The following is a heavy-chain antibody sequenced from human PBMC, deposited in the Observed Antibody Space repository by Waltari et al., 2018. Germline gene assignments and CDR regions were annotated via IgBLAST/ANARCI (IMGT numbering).Heavy chain of an antibody. D-gene: IGHD2-15*01. J-gene: IGHJ4*02. CDR3: ARDRGRGLYLDS. CDR1: GDSMSSNSW. Sequence: QVQLQESGPGLVKPSGTLSLTCAASGDSMSSNSWWSWVRQSPGKGLEWIGQIHRSGRTHYYPSLESRVTISIDTSNKQFSLKVTSAAAADTAVYYCARDRGRGLYLDSWGQGTLVTVSP. V-gene: IGHV4-4*02. CDR2: IHRSGRT.